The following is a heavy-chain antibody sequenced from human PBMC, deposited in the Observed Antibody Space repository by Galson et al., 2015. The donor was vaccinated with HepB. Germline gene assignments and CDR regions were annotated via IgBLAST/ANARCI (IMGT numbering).Heavy chain of an antibody. V-gene: IGHV3-23*01. D-gene: IGHD5-18*01. CDR2: ISASDGST. CDR3: AKHSGYIYGLCYFFDS. CDR1: GFTFSTYA. J-gene: IGHJ4*01. Sequence: SLRLSCAASGFTFSTYAMSWVRQAPGKGLEWVSAISASDGSTYYADSVKGRFTISRDNSKNTLYLQMNSLRAEDTAVYYCAKHSGYIYGLCYFFDSWGHGSLVAVSS.